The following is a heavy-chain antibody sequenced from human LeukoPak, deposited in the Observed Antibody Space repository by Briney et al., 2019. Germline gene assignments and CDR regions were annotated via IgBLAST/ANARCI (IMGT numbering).Heavy chain of an antibody. CDR3: ARVWDTAMATGFDY. Sequence: PSETLSLTCNVSGGSISNYYWSRIRQPPGKGLEWIGYIYYSGSTNYNPSLKSRVTISVDTSKNQFSLKLSSVTAADTAVYYCARVWDTAMATGFDYWGQGTLVTVSS. V-gene: IGHV4-59*01. CDR2: IYYSGST. D-gene: IGHD5-18*01. CDR1: GGSISNYY. J-gene: IGHJ4*02.